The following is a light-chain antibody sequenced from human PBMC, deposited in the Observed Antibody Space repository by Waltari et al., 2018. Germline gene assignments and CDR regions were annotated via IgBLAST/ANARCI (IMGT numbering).Light chain of an antibody. J-gene: IGKJ3*01. V-gene: IGKV4-1*01. CDR3: QQYYSVPFT. CDR2: WAS. CDR1: PSVLFSSNNKTY. Sequence: DIVMTQSQDPLAVSLGERATINCKSSPSVLFSSNNKTYLSWYQQKPGQPPQLLIYWASTRESGVPDRFAGSGSGTDFTLTISTLQAEDVAVYYCQQYYSVPFTFGPGTKVDIK.